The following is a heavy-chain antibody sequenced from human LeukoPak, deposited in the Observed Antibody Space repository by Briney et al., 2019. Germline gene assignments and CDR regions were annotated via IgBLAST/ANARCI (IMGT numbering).Heavy chain of an antibody. J-gene: IGHJ3*02. V-gene: IGHV3-23*01. CDR2: ISGGGGTT. CDR3: AKGWRTQGASHDI. D-gene: IGHD1-26*01. CDR1: GFTFSDYV. Sequence: PGGSLRLSCAASGFTFSDYVMNWFRQAPEKGLEWVSGISGGGGTTYYADSVKGRFTISRDNSKNTLHLQMNSLRAEDTAIYYCAKGWRTQGASHDIWGQGTMVTVSS.